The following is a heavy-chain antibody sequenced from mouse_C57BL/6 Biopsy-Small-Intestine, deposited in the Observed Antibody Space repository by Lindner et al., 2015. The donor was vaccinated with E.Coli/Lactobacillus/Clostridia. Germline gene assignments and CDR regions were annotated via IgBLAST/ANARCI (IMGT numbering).Heavy chain of an antibody. Sequence: VQLQESGAELARSGASVKMSCKASGYTFTSYAMHWVKQRPGQGLEWIGYINPSSGYTKYNQKFKDKATLTADKSSSTGYMQLSSLTSEDSAVYYCARYYYGSSSYYFDYWGQGTTLTVSS. D-gene: IGHD1-1*01. CDR1: GYTFTSYA. CDR3: ARYYYGSSSYYFDY. J-gene: IGHJ2*01. V-gene: IGHV1-4*01. CDR2: INPSSGYT.